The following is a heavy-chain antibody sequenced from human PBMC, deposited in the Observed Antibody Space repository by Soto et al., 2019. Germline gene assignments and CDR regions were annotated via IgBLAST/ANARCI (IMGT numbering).Heavy chain of an antibody. J-gene: IGHJ3*02. CDR1: GFTVSSNY. V-gene: IGHV3-66*01. Sequence: EVQLVESGGGLVQPGGYLRLSCAASGFTVSSNYMTWVRQAPGKGLEWVSVIYSAGNTDSADSVKGRFTISRDSPKNTLYLQMNSLRAEDTAVYYCARGRYSSGNYVEAFDIWGQGTMVTVSS. D-gene: IGHD6-19*01. CDR2: IYSAGNT. CDR3: ARGRYSSGNYVEAFDI.